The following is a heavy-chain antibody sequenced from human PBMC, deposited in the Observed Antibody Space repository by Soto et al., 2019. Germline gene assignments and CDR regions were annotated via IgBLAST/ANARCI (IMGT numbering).Heavy chain of an antibody. CDR1: GFTFSSYA. Sequence: GGSLRLSCAASGFTFSSYAMSWVRQAPGKGLEWVSAISGSGGSTYYADSVKGRFTISRDNSKNTLYLQMNSLRAEDTAVYYCAKDRMLPYSSGWYVVYWGQGTLVTVSS. CDR2: ISGSGGST. V-gene: IGHV3-23*01. D-gene: IGHD6-19*01. J-gene: IGHJ4*02. CDR3: AKDRMLPYSSGWYVVY.